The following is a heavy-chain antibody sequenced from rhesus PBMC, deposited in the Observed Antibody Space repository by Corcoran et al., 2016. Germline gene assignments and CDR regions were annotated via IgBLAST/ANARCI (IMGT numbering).Heavy chain of an antibody. CDR1: GYPFTDYY. J-gene: IGHJ4*01. D-gene: IGHD2-27*01. CDR2: INPYNGNT. Sequence: QVQLVQSGAEVKKPGSSVKVSCKASGYPFTDYYMHWVRQAPRQGLEWMGWINPYNGNTKYTQKFQGRVTMTRDTSTSTAYMELSSLRSEDTAVYYCARGPPHCSGIYCYLDYWGQGVLVTVSS. CDR3: ARGPPHCSGIYCYLDY. V-gene: IGHV1S2*01.